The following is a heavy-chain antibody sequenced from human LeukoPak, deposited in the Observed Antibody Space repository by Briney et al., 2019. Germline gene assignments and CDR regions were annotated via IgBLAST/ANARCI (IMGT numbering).Heavy chain of an antibody. Sequence: SETLSLTCAVYGESFSAYYRSWIRQPPGKGLEWIGEISHSGSTNYNPSLKSRVTISVDTSKNQFSLKLTSVTAADTAVYYCARGTAFGESSFWGQGTLVTVSS. CDR3: ARGTAFGESSF. J-gene: IGHJ4*02. CDR1: GESFSAYY. CDR2: ISHSGST. V-gene: IGHV4-34*01. D-gene: IGHD3-10*01.